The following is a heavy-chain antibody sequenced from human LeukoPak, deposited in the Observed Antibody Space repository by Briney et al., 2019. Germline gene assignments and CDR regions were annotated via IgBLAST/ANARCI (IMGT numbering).Heavy chain of an antibody. V-gene: IGHV1-18*01. D-gene: IGHD3-22*01. CDR1: GYTFTSYG. J-gene: IGHJ4*02. Sequence: ASVKVSCKASGYTFTSYGISWVRQAPGQGLEWMGWISAYNGNTNYAQKLQGRVTMTTDTSTSTAYMELRSLRSDDTAVYYCARDRGYYYDGSGIDYWGQGTLVTVSS. CDR3: ARDRGYYYDGSGIDY. CDR2: ISAYNGNT.